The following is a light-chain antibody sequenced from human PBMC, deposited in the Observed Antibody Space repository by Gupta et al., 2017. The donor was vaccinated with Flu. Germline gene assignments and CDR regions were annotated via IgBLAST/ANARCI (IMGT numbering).Light chain of an antibody. CDR3: QQRTKWPLT. CDR1: QSLSSY. Sequence: EIVLTHSPATLSLSAGERATLSCRASQSLSSYLAWYQQKPGQAPRLLIYDASTRATGIPARFSGRGSGTDFTLTISRLESEDSAVYYCQQRTKWPLTFGQGTRLKI. CDR2: DAS. V-gene: IGKV3-11*01. J-gene: IGKJ5*01.